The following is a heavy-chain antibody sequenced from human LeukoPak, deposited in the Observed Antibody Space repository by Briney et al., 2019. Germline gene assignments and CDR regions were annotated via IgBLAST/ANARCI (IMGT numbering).Heavy chain of an antibody. CDR2: ISDSGGST. Sequence: PGGSLRLSCAVSGITLSNYGMSWVRQAPGKGLEWVAGISDSGGSTKYADSVKGRFTISRDNPENTLFLQMNSLRAEDTAVYFFAKRGVVIRVNLGGFHQEAYYFESWGQGTPVTVSS. CDR3: AKRGVVIRVNLGGFHQEAYYFES. J-gene: IGHJ4*03. D-gene: IGHD3/OR15-3a*01. V-gene: IGHV3-23*01. CDR1: GITLSNYG.